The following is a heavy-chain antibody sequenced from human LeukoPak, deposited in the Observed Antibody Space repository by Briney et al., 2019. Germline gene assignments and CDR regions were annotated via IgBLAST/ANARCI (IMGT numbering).Heavy chain of an antibody. Sequence: GGSLRLSCAASGFTFSNAWMSWVRQAPGKGLEWVGRIKSKTDGGTTDYAAPVKGRFTISRDDSKNTLYLQMNSLKTEDTAVYYCTTVYYDYVWGSYRKYYFDYWGQGTLVTVSS. J-gene: IGHJ4*02. CDR3: TTVYYDYVWGSYRKYYFDY. CDR2: IKSKTDGGTT. D-gene: IGHD3-16*02. V-gene: IGHV3-15*01. CDR1: GFTFSNAW.